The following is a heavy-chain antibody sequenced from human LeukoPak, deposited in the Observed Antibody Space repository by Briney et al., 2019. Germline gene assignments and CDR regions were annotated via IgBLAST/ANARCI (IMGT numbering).Heavy chain of an antibody. V-gene: IGHV3-48*03. J-gene: IGHJ4*02. CDR1: GFTLSSYE. Sequence: GGSLRLSCAASGFTLSSYEMNWVRQAPGKGVEWVSYISSSGTPIYYADSVKGRFTISRDNAKNSLYLQMNSLRAEDTAVYYCARAIDYWGQGTLVTVSS. CDR3: ARAIDY. CDR2: ISSSGTPI.